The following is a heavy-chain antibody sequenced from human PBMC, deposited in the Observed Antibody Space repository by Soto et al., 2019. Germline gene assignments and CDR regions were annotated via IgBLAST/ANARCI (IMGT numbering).Heavy chain of an antibody. V-gene: IGHV1-69*02. Sequence: SVKVSCKASGGTFSSYTISWVRQAPGQGLEWMGRIIPILGIANYAQKFQGRVTITADKSTSTAYMELSSLRSEDTAVYYCRCLSRSGGGGVLWGQGTLVTVSS. CDR1: GGTFSSYT. CDR3: RCLSRSGGGGVL. D-gene: IGHD6-13*01. J-gene: IGHJ4*02. CDR2: IIPILGIA.